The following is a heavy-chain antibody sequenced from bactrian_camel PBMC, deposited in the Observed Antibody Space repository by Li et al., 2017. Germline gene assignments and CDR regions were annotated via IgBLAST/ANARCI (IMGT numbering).Heavy chain of an antibody. V-gene: IGHV3S1*01. CDR1: DYSFSRYW. D-gene: IGHD6*01. J-gene: IGHJ4*01. CDR2: IVSDGRTT. CDR3: AAGPRLYGGSWSFPRWYNY. Sequence: HVQLVESGGGLVQRGGSLRLSCAVSDYSFSRYWAWFRQAPGKEREGVASIVSDGRTTYAAFAKGRFTISKDNGLNSLYLQMNSLKPEDTGMYYCAAGPRLYGGSWSFPRWYNYWGPGTQVTVS.